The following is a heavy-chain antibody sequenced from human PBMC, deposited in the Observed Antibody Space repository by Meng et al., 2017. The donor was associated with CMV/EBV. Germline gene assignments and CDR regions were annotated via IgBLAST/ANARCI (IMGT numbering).Heavy chain of an antibody. Sequence: GGSLRLSCAASGFTFSSYAMSWVRQAPGKGLEWVSVIYSGGSSTYYADSVKGRFTISRDNSKNTLYLQMNSLRAEDTAVYYCASYYEYFDYWGQGTLVTVFS. CDR3: ASYYEYFDY. CDR1: GFTFSSYA. CDR2: IYSGGSST. J-gene: IGHJ4*02. D-gene: IGHD1-26*01. V-gene: IGHV3-23*03.